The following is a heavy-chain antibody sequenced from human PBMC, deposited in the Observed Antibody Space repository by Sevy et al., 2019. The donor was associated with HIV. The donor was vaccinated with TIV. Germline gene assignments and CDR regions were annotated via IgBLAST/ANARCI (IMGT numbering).Heavy chain of an antibody. J-gene: IGHJ6*02. CDR1: GYTFTCYY. V-gene: IGHV1-2*06. Sequence: ASVKVSCKASGYTFTCYYMHWVRQAPGQGLEWIGRINPNSGGTNYAQMFQGRVTMTRDTSISTAYMELSRLRSDDTAVYYCARDLIAAAGTWGYYYYGMDVWGQGTTVTVSS. D-gene: IGHD6-13*01. CDR3: ARDLIAAAGTWGYYYYGMDV. CDR2: INPNSGGT.